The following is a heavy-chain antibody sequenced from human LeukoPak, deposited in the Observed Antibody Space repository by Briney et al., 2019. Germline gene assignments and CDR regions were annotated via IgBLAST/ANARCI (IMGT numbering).Heavy chain of an antibody. V-gene: IGHV3-23*01. CDR2: ISGSGGST. J-gene: IGHJ4*02. Sequence: GGSLRLSCAASGFTFSSYAMSWVRQAPGKGLEWVSAISGSGGSTYYADSVKGRFTISRDNSKNTLYLQMNSLRAEDTAVYYCAKGLGYCSSTSCQSPFDYWGQGTLVTVSS. D-gene: IGHD2-2*01. CDR1: GFTFSSYA. CDR3: AKGLGYCSSTSCQSPFDY.